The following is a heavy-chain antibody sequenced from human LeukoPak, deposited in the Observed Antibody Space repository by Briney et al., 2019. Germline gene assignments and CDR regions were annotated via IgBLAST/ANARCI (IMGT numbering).Heavy chain of an antibody. V-gene: IGHV3-7*03. CDR1: GFTFSNYW. CDR2: IKGDGSYK. Sequence: GGSLRLSCAASGFTFSNYWMSWVRQAPGKGLEWVANIKGDGSYKYYVDSVKGRFTISRDNAKSSVYLQMNTLRAEDTAVYYCARAPRIQLWLDYWGQGTLVTVSS. J-gene: IGHJ4*02. D-gene: IGHD5-18*01. CDR3: ARAPRIQLWLDY.